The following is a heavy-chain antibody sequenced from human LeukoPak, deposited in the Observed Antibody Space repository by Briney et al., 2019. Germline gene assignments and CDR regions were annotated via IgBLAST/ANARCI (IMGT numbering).Heavy chain of an antibody. CDR1: GFTFSSYA. Sequence: GGSLRLSCAASGFTFSSYAMSWVRQAPGKGLEWVSAIRGSGGSTYYADSVKGRFTISRDNFKNTLYLQMNSLRAEDTAVYFCAKQDRSYYYDSSGYYPSSPDYWGQGTLVTVSS. CDR2: IRGSGGST. CDR3: AKQDRSYYYDSSGYYPSSPDY. D-gene: IGHD3-22*01. J-gene: IGHJ4*02. V-gene: IGHV3-23*01.